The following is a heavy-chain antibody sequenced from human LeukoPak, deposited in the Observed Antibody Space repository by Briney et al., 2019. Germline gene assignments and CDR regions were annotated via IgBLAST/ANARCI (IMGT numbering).Heavy chain of an antibody. V-gene: IGHV1-18*01. CDR3: ARAPGVGATVYYYYMDV. J-gene: IGHJ6*03. CDR1: DYTFTSYG. CDR2: ISAYNGNT. D-gene: IGHD1-26*01. Sequence: ASVKVSCTASDYTFTSYGISWVRQAPGQGPEWMGWISAYNGNTNYAQKLQGRVTMTTDTSTSTAYMELRSLRSDDTAVYYCARAPGVGATVYYYYMDVWGKGTTVTVSS.